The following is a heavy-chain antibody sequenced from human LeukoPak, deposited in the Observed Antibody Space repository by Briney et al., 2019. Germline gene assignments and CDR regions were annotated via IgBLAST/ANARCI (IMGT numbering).Heavy chain of an antibody. Sequence: SEALSLTCTVSGGSISSGDYYWSWIRQPPGKGLEWIGYIYYSGSTYYNPSLKSRVTISVDTSKNQFSLKLSSVTAADTAVYYCARDAGGYCSSTSCYKQQPRHFDYWGQGTLVTVSS. J-gene: IGHJ4*02. D-gene: IGHD2-2*02. CDR3: ARDAGGYCSSTSCYKQQPRHFDY. CDR2: IYYSGST. CDR1: GGSISSGDYY. V-gene: IGHV4-30-4*01.